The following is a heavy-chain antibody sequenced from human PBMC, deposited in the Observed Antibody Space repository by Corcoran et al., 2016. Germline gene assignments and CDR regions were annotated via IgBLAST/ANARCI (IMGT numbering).Heavy chain of an antibody. CDR2: IIPIFGTA. CDR1: GGTFSSYA. D-gene: IGHD2-2*01. Sequence: QVQLVQSGAEVKKPGSSVKVSCKASGGTFSSYAISWVRQAPGQGLEWMGGIIPIFGTANYAQKFQGRVTITADESTSTAYMELSSLRSEDTAVYYCAGDIVVVPAAAARPPYYYGMDVWGQGTTVTVSS. J-gene: IGHJ6*02. CDR3: AGDIVVVPAAAARPPYYYGMDV. V-gene: IGHV1-69*01.